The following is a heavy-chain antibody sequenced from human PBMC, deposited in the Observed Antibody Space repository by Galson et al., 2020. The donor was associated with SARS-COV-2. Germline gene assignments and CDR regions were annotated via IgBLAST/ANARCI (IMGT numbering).Heavy chain of an antibody. CDR1: GFTFSSYA. Sequence: GESLKISCAASGFTFSSYAMHWVRQAPGKGLEVVAVISYEGSNKYYTDSLKGRFTIPRDNSKNTLYLQKNRLRAEDKAVYYCARPRSGSYYNWFDPWGQGTLVTVSS. D-gene: IGHD1-26*01. J-gene: IGHJ5*02. CDR2: ISYEGSNK. V-gene: IGHV3-30*04. CDR3: ARPRSGSYYNWFDP.